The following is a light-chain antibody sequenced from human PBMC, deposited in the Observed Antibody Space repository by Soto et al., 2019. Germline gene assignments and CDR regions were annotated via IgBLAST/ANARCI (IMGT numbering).Light chain of an antibody. CDR2: DVS. V-gene: IGLV2-14*03. Sequence: QSALTQPASVSGSPGQSITISCTGTSSDVGGYNYVSWYQQHPGKAPKLMIYDVSNRPSGVSNRFSGSKSGNTASLTISGLQAEDEADYYCISYTSSTTASFGTGTKVTVL. CDR1: SSDVGGYNY. J-gene: IGLJ1*01. CDR3: ISYTSSTTAS.